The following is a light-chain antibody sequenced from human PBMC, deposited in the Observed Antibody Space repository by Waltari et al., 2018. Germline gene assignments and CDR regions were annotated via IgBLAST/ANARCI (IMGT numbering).Light chain of an antibody. CDR3: LQHNSYPWT. V-gene: IGKV1-17*03. J-gene: IGKJ1*01. CDR2: VAS. CDR1: QGISNF. Sequence: DIQMTQSPSAMSASVGDRVTITCRASQGISNFLTWFQQKPGKVPKRLIYVASRLQSGVPSRFSGSGSGTELTLTISSLQPEDFATYYCLQHNSYPWTFGQGTKVEIK.